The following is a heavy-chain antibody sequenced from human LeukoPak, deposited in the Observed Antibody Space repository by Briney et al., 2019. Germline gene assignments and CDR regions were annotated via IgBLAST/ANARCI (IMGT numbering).Heavy chain of an antibody. CDR1: GFTVSSNY. D-gene: IGHD3-16*01. CDR2: IYSGGST. V-gene: IGHV3-66*01. CDR3: VRGPLYENIWGLYDEY. J-gene: IGHJ4*02. Sequence: GGSLRLSCAASGFTVSSNYMSWVRQAPGKGLEWVSVIYSGGSTYYADSVKGRFTIYRDNSKNTLSLQMNRLRVEDTAVYYCVRGPLYENIWGLYDEYWGQGTLVTVSS.